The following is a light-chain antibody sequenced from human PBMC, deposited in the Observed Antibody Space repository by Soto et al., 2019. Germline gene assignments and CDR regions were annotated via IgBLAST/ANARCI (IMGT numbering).Light chain of an antibody. Sequence: DIQMTQTPSILSASVGDRVILTCRASQSIGNWLAWYQQKPGKAPKLLIYQASTLKSGVPSRFSGSGSGTEFTLTISSLQPDDFATYYCQHYNSYSEAFGQGTKVDIK. CDR2: QAS. V-gene: IGKV1-5*03. CDR3: QHYNSYSEA. CDR1: QSIGNW. J-gene: IGKJ1*01.